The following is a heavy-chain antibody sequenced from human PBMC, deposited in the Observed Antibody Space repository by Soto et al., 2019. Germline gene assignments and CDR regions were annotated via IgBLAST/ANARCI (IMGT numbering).Heavy chain of an antibody. CDR3: ARVSVTATLFFDS. Sequence: SETLSLTCTVSGGSISYYYWSWIRQPPGKGLEWIGYIYYSGSTSYDPSLKSRVTMSVDTSKNQFSLKLSSVTAADTAVYYCARVSVTATLFFDSWGQGTLVTVSS. CDR1: GGSISYYY. V-gene: IGHV4-59*01. J-gene: IGHJ4*02. CDR2: IYYSGST. D-gene: IGHD2-15*01.